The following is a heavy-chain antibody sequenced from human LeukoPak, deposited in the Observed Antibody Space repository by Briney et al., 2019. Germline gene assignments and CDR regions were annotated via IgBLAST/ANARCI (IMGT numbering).Heavy chain of an antibody. V-gene: IGHV4-4*07. D-gene: IGHD6-19*01. Sequence: SETLSLTCTVPGGSISSYYWSWIRQPAGKGLEWIGRIYTSGSTNYNPSLKSRVTMSVDTSKNQFSLKLSSVTAADTAVYYCARDTSSGWYFSYWGQGTLVTVSS. CDR2: IYTSGST. J-gene: IGHJ4*02. CDR1: GGSISSYY. CDR3: ARDTSSGWYFSY.